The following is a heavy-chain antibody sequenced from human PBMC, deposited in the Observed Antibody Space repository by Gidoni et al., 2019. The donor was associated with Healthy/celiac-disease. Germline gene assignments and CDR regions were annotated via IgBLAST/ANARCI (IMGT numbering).Heavy chain of an antibody. CDR1: GFTVSSNY. Sequence: EVPLVESGGGLVQSGGSLRLSCAASGFTVSSNYMSWVRQAPGKGLEWVSVIDSGGSTYYADSVKGRFTISRDNSKNTLYLQMNSLRAEDTAVYYCARGSTMVRGVIDYWGQGTLVTVSS. V-gene: IGHV3-66*01. J-gene: IGHJ4*02. CDR2: IDSGGST. D-gene: IGHD3-10*01. CDR3: ARGSTMVRGVIDY.